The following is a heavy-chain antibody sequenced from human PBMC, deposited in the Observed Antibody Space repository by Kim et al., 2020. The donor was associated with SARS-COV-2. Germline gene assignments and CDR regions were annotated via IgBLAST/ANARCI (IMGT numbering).Heavy chain of an antibody. CDR2: ISWNSGSI. D-gene: IGHD1-26*01. CDR1: GFTFGDYA. CDR3: AKDPASSSGELLSNWFDP. Sequence: GGSLRLSCAASGFTFGDYAMHWVRQAPGKGLEWVSGISWNSGSIGYADSVKGRFTISRDNAKNSLYLQMNSLRAEDTALYYCAKDPASSSGELLSNWFDPWGQGTLVTVSS. V-gene: IGHV3-9*01. J-gene: IGHJ5*02.